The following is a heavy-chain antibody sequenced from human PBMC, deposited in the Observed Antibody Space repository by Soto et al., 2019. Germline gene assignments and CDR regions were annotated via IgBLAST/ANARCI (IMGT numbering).Heavy chain of an antibody. CDR1: GYSISSGYY. Sequence: PSETLSLTCAVSGYSISSGYYWGWIRQPPGKGLEWIGSIYHSGSTYYNPSFKSRVTISVDTSKNQFSLKLSSVTAADTAVYYCARAAQFNYGGNSGFDYWGQGTLVTVSS. CDR2: IYHSGST. J-gene: IGHJ4*02. CDR3: ARAAQFNYGGNSGFDY. V-gene: IGHV4-38-2*01. D-gene: IGHD4-17*01.